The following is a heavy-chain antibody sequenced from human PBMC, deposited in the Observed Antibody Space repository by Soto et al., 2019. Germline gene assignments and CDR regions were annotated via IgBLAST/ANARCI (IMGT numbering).Heavy chain of an antibody. V-gene: IGHV3-33*01. Sequence: QVQLVESGGGVVQPGRSLRLSCAASGFTFSSYGMHWVRQAPGKGLEWVAVIWYDGSNKYYADSVKGRFTISRDNSKNPLILQMKSVRAEDKAVSYCARGEGWILRLGEPHCVRQHWYFDLWGRGTLVTVSS. D-gene: IGHD3-16*01. CDR1: GFTFSSYG. CDR3: ARGEGWILRLGEPHCVRQHWYFDL. J-gene: IGHJ2*01. CDR2: IWYDGSNK.